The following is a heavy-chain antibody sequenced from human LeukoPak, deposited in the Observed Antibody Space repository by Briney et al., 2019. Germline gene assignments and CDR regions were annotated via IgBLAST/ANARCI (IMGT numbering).Heavy chain of an antibody. J-gene: IGHJ4*02. V-gene: IGHV1-2*02. Sequence: GASVKVSCKASGYTFTGSFMHWVRQPPGQELEWMGWVNCNTGGTKFAQKFQGRVTMTRDTSISTAYMELSRLRSDDTAVYYCARADPVGYWGQGTQVTVSS. CDR3: ARADPVGY. CDR1: GYTFTGSF. CDR2: VNCNTGGT.